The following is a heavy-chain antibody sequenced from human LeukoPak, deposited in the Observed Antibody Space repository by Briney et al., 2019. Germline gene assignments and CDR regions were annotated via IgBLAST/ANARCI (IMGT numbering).Heavy chain of an antibody. CDR3: AKDRSRDLVVGYNWFDP. D-gene: IGHD2-15*01. Sequence: PGGSLRLSCAASGFTFSSYGMHWVRQAPGKGLEWVAFIRYDGSNKYYTDFVKGRFTISRDNSKNTLYLQMNSLRAEDTAVYYCAKDRSRDLVVGYNWFDPWGQGTLSSSPQ. CDR2: IRYDGSNK. J-gene: IGHJ5*02. CDR1: GFTFSSYG. V-gene: IGHV3-30*02.